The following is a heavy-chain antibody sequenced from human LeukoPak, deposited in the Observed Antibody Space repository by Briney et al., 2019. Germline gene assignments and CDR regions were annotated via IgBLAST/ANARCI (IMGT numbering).Heavy chain of an antibody. CDR3: ARDPGNWNVNMDV. J-gene: IGHJ6*02. D-gene: IGHD1-1*01. Sequence: ASVKVSCKASGGTFSSYAISWVRQAPGQGLEWMGGIIPIFGTANYAQKFQGRVTITADESTSTAYMELSSLRSEDTAVYYCARDPGNWNVNMDVWGQGTTVTVSS. V-gene: IGHV1-69*01. CDR1: GGTFSSYA. CDR2: IIPIFGTA.